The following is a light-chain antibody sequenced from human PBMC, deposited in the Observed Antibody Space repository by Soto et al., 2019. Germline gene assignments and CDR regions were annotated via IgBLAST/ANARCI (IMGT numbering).Light chain of an antibody. J-gene: IGKJ3*01. CDR3: QHYKEWPPALT. CDR2: VAS. V-gene: IGKV3D-15*01. Sequence: EILMTQSPATLSVSPGERATLSCRASQSLNRNLAWYQQKPGQDPRLIIYVASTRASGIPARFSGSGTGTELTLYISTMNPEDFALYYWQHYKEWPPALTFGPGTKVDL. CDR1: QSLNRN.